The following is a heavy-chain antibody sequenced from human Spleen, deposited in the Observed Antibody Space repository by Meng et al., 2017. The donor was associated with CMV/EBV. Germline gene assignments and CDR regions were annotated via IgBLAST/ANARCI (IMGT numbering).Heavy chain of an antibody. D-gene: IGHD6-19*01. CDR2: ISSSSSYI. CDR1: GFTFSSFT. J-gene: IGHJ4*02. CDR3: ARHFSSAGGY. Sequence: GGSLRLSCAASGFTFSSFTMNWVRQAPGKGLEWISSISSSSSYIYYADSVKGRFTISRDNATNSLYLQMNSLRAEDTAVYYCARHFSSAGGYWGQGTLVTVSS. V-gene: IGHV3-21*01.